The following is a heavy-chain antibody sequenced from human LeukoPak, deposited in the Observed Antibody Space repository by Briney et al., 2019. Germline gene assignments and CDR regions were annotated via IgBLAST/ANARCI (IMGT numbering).Heavy chain of an antibody. D-gene: IGHD6-19*01. CDR2: ISYDGSNK. Sequence: GGSLRLSCAASGFTFSSYAMHWVRQAPGKGLEWVAVISYDGSNKYYADSVKGRFTISRDNSKNTLYLQMNSLRAEDTAVYYCASQSSGSSPPWFDPWGQGTLVTVSS. J-gene: IGHJ5*02. CDR3: ASQSSGSSPPWFDP. V-gene: IGHV3-30*04. CDR1: GFTFSSYA.